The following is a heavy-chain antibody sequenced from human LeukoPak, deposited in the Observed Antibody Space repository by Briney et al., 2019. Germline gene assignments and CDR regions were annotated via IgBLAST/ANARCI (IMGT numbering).Heavy chain of an antibody. CDR2: INHSGST. CDR1: GGPFSGYY. CDR3: ARLNWGSGWYLDL. Sequence: PSETLSLTCAVYGGPFSGYYWRWIRQPPGKGLEWIGEINHSGSTNYNPSPPSRVTISVNTSKNQFSLKLSSVTAGGTAVYNCARLNWGSGWYLDLWGRGTLVTVSS. J-gene: IGHJ2*01. V-gene: IGHV4-34*01. D-gene: IGHD7-27*01.